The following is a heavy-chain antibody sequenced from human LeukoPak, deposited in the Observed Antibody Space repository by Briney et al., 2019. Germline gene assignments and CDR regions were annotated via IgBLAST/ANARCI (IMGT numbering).Heavy chain of an antibody. CDR3: AREGELLVFDY. CDR2: VSAYNVNT. V-gene: IGHV1-18*01. CDR1: GYTFTSYD. Sequence: ASVKVSCKASGYTFTSYDINWVRQAPGQGLEWMGWVSAYNVNTNYAQKLQGRVTMTTDTSTSTAYMELRSLRSDDTAVYYCAREGELLVFDYWGQGTLVTVSS. D-gene: IGHD1-26*01. J-gene: IGHJ4*02.